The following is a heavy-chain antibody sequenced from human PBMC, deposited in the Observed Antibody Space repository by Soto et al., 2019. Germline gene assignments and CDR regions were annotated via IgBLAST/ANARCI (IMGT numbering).Heavy chain of an antibody. J-gene: IGHJ4*02. CDR1: GGSISSSSYY. CDR3: ASYNWNVGDFDY. CDR2: IYYSGST. V-gene: IGHV4-39*01. Sequence: SETLSLTCTVSGGSISSSSYYWGWIRQPPGKGLEWIGSIYYSGSTYYNPSLKSRVTISVDTSKNPFSLKLSSVTAADPAVYYCASYNWNVGDFDYWGQGTLVTVSS. D-gene: IGHD1-20*01.